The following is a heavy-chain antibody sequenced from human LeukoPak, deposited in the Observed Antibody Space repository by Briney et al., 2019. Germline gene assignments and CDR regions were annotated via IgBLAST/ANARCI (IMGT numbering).Heavy chain of an antibody. Sequence: PGGSLRLSCAASGFTFSSYWMSWVRQAPGKGLEWVANIKQDGSEKYYVDSVKGRFTISRDNAKNSLYLQMNSLRAEDTAVYYCASGYCSSTSCYVRPFDYWGQGTLVTVSS. V-gene: IGHV3-7*01. J-gene: IGHJ4*02. CDR1: GFTFSSYW. CDR3: ASGYCSSTSCYVRPFDY. CDR2: IKQDGSEK. D-gene: IGHD2-2*01.